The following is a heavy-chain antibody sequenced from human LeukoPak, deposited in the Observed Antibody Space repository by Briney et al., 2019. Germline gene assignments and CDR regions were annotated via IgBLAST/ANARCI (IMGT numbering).Heavy chain of an antibody. D-gene: IGHD3-10*01. J-gene: IGHJ3*02. Sequence: GGSLRLTCSGSGFTFDDYGLSWVRQGPGKGLEWVSGINWSGVRTGYADSVKGRFTIYRDNAKNSLYLQMNSLRGEDRALYYCAGAYGSGCDDDAFGIWGEGTLVTVSS. CDR2: INWSGVRT. CDR1: GFTFDDYG. V-gene: IGHV3-20*04. CDR3: AGAYGSGCDDDAFGI.